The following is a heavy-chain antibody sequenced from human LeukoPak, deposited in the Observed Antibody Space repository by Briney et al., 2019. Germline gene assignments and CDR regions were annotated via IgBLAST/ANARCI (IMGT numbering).Heavy chain of an antibody. V-gene: IGHV4-4*07. Sequence: PSETLSLTCTVSGGSISNYYWSWVRQPAGKGLEWIRRIYTTGSTNYNPSLKSRVTMSVDTSKNQFSLKLSSVTAADTAVYYCARIGGSFPSLDSWGQGTLVTVSS. D-gene: IGHD1-26*01. CDR3: ARIGGSFPSLDS. CDR1: GGSISNYY. J-gene: IGHJ5*01. CDR2: IYTTGST.